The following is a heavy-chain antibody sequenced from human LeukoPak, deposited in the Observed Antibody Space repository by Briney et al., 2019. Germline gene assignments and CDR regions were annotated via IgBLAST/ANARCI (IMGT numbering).Heavy chain of an antibody. Sequence: GGSLRLSCAASGFTFSSYGMHWVRQAPGKGLEWVAFIRYDGSNKYYADSVKGRFTISRDNSKNTLYLQMNSLRAEDTAVYYCARWVYCSSTSCPDDYWGQGTLVTVSS. CDR2: IRYDGSNK. CDR1: GFTFSSYG. J-gene: IGHJ4*02. CDR3: ARWVYCSSTSCPDDY. D-gene: IGHD2-2*01. V-gene: IGHV3-30*02.